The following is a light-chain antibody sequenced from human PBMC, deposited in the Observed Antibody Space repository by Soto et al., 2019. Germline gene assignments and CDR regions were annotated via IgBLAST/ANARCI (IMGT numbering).Light chain of an antibody. Sequence: IQMTQSPSSLSASVGDRVTITCRASQGIASALAWYQQKPGKPPKLLIYDASSLDSGVPSTFSGRGSGTDFTLTISILQPEDFATYYCQQFNNYPITFGPGTRREIK. CDR3: QQFNNYPIT. CDR1: QGIASA. CDR2: DAS. V-gene: IGKV1D-13*01. J-gene: IGKJ5*01.